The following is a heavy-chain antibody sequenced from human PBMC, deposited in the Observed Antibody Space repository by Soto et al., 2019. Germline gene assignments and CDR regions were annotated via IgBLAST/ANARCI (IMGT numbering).Heavy chain of an antibody. CDR3: AKRPRSWYYFDY. Sequence: GGSLRLSGPASGFTFAGYAMSWFRKAPGKGLEWVSAISGSGGSTYHADSVKGRFTISRDNSKNTLYLQMNSLRAEDTAVYYCAKRPRSWYYFDYWGQGTLVTV. J-gene: IGHJ4*02. CDR2: ISGSGGST. V-gene: IGHV3-23*01. CDR1: GFTFAGYA. D-gene: IGHD6-13*01.